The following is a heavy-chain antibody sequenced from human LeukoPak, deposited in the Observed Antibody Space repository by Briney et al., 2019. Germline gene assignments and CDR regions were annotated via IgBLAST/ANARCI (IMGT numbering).Heavy chain of an antibody. D-gene: IGHD6-19*01. V-gene: IGHV3-23*01. J-gene: IGHJ3*02. CDR1: GFTFSSYA. CDR2: ISGSGGST. CDR3: AKGRSVAVAGTNAFDI. Sequence: GGSLRLSCAAPGFTFSSYAMSWVRQAPGKGLEWVSAISGSGGSTYYADSVKGRFTISRDNSKNTLYLQMNSLRAEDTAVYYCAKGRSVAVAGTNAFDIWGQGTMVTVSS.